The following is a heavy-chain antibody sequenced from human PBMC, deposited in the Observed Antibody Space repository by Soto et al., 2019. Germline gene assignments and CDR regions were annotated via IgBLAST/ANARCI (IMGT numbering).Heavy chain of an antibody. V-gene: IGHV3-33*06. Sequence: GGSLRLSCAASGFTFSHYGIHWVRQAPGKGLEWVALTWSGRRGENYADSVWGRLTVSRDNSKTTVYLQMNSLRVEDTAVYYCAKDDGTSSHLSLLDFRGQGTLVTVSS. CDR2: TWSGRRGE. CDR3: AKDDGTSSHLSLLDF. CDR1: GFTFSHYG. J-gene: IGHJ4*02. D-gene: IGHD2-2*01.